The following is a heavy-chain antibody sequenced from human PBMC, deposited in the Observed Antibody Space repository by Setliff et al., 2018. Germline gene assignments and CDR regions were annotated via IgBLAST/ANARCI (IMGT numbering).Heavy chain of an antibody. V-gene: IGHV4-39*07. J-gene: IGHJ4*02. CDR1: GGSISSSSYY. Sequence: ETLSLTCTVSGGSISSSSYYWGWIRQPPGEGLEWIGSLYYSGSTYYNPSLKSRVTISVDTSKNQFSLKLSSVTAADTAVYYCARRATYYNFWSGYYDYWGQGTLVTVSS. D-gene: IGHD3-3*01. CDR2: LYYSGST. CDR3: ARRATYYNFWSGYYDY.